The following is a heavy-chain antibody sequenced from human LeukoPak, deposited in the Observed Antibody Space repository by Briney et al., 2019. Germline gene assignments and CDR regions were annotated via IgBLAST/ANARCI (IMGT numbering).Heavy chain of an antibody. J-gene: IGHJ4*02. V-gene: IGHV3-23*01. CDR1: GFTFTSYA. D-gene: IGHD1-26*01. Sequence: GGSLRLSCAASGFTFTSYAMSWVRQAPGKGLEWVSVLTGDGNTYYADSVKGRFTNSRDDSKNTLFLQMNSLRAEDTAVYYCARGEWELLDLDCWGQGTLVTVSS. CDR3: ARGEWELLDLDC. CDR2: LTGDGNT.